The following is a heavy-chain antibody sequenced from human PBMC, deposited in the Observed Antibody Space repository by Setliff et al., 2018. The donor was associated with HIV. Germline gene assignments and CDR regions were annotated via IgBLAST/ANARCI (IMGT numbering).Heavy chain of an antibody. CDR3: ARGATLLPGYSDRWEYFYMDV. D-gene: IGHD5-12*01. CDR1: GGSFSEYY. J-gene: IGHJ6*03. V-gene: IGHV4-34*01. Sequence: ASETLSLTCAVYGGSFSEYYWSWIRQSPGKGLEWIGEINHNGSTHYNPPLKSRATISVDTSKNQFSLRLNSVTAADTAVYYCARGATLLPGYSDRWEYFYMDVWGKGTTVTVS. CDR2: INHNGST.